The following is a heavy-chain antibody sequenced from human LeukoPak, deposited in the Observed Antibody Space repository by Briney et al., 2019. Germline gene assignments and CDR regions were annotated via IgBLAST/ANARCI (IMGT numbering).Heavy chain of an antibody. J-gene: IGHJ6*02. CDR1: GYTFTGYY. CDR3: ATPASSIAARAKYGMDV. Sequence: SVKVSCKASGYTFTGYYMHRVRQAPGQGLEWMGRINPNSGGTNYAQKFQGRVTMTRDTSISTAYMELSRLRSDDTAVYYCATPASSIAARAKYGMDVWGQGTTVTVSS. V-gene: IGHV1-2*06. D-gene: IGHD6-6*01. CDR2: INPNSGGT.